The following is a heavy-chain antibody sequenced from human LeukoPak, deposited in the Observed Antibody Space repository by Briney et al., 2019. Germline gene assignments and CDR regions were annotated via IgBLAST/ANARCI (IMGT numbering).Heavy chain of an antibody. CDR2: LSGSGGST. V-gene: IGHV3-23*01. J-gene: IGHJ4*02. CDR1: GFTFSSYA. Sequence: GGSLRLSCAASGFTFSSYAMSWVRQAPGKGLEWVSALSGSGGSTYSADSVKGRFTISRDNSQNTLYLQMNSLRAEDTAVYYCAKDREWELLYYFDYWGQGTLVTVSS. CDR3: AKDREWELLYYFDY. D-gene: IGHD1-26*01.